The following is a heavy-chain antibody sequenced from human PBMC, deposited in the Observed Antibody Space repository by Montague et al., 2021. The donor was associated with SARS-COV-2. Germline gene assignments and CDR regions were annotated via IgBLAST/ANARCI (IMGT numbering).Heavy chain of an antibody. V-gene: IGHV4-31*03. Sequence: TLSLTCTVSGGSMNSGGYYWSWIRQHPGKGLEWIGYIYYTGSTFYNPSLKSRLTMSVDTSQNQFSVRLISVTAADTAVYYCARGRGYTGYDSDWGQGTLVTVAS. CDR2: IYYTGST. CDR1: GGSMNSGGYY. D-gene: IGHD5-12*01. J-gene: IGHJ4*02. CDR3: ARGRGYTGYDSD.